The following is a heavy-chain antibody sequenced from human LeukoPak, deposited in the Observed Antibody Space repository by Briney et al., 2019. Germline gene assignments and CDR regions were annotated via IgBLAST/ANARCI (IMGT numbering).Heavy chain of an antibody. CDR3: ARDGGSGAFEI. Sequence: AGSLRLSCAASGFSIGSNNITWGRQGPGKGQERVSIIDSSGSTYYADSVKGRFTISRDNSKTTLYLQMNSLRAEDTAVYYCARDGGSGAFEIWGQGTMVTVSS. J-gene: IGHJ3*02. V-gene: IGHV3-66*01. D-gene: IGHD1-14*01. CDR2: IDSSGST. CDR1: GFSIGSNN.